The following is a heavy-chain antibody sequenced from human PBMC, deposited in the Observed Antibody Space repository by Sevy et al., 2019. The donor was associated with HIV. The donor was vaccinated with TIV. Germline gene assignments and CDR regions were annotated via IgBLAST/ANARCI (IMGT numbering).Heavy chain of an antibody. D-gene: IGHD4-17*01. CDR2: INSSSSYI. V-gene: IGHV3-21*01. CDR1: GFTFSSYS. Sequence: GGSLRLSCAASGFTFSSYSMNWVRQAPGKGLEWVSSINSSSSYIYYADSVKGRFTISRDNAKNSLYLQMNSLRAEDTAVYYCARGALRLPGPHYYYYGMDVWGHGTTVTVSS. CDR3: ARGALRLPGPHYYYYGMDV. J-gene: IGHJ6*02.